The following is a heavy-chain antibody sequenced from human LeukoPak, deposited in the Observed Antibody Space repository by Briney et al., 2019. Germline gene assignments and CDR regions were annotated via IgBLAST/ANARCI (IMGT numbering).Heavy chain of an antibody. D-gene: IGHD2-2*01. CDR3: MRHVAAGDRTSWSDY. V-gene: IGHV5-51*01. CDR1: GYRFTTYW. CDR2: IYPGDFDI. J-gene: IGHJ4*02. Sequence: GESLKISCQASGYRFTTYWIGWVRQMPGKGLEWMGIIYPGDFDIRYSPSFQGQVTISADRSINTAYLQWRSLKASDTAIYYCMRHVAAGDRTSWSDYWGQGTLTTVSS.